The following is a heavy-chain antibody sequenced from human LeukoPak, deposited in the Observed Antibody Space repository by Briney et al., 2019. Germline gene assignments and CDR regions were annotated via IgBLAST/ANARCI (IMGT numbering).Heavy chain of an antibody. CDR2: IYPGDSDT. V-gene: IGHV5-51*01. CDR3: ARATGIAAAGTGNWLDP. Sequence: PGESLKISCKGSGSSFTSYRIGWVRQLPGKGLEWMGIIYPGDSDTRYSPSFQGQVTISADKSISTAYLQWSSLKASDTAMYYCARATGIAAAGTGNWLDPWGQGTLVTVSS. CDR1: GSSFTSYR. J-gene: IGHJ5*02. D-gene: IGHD6-13*01.